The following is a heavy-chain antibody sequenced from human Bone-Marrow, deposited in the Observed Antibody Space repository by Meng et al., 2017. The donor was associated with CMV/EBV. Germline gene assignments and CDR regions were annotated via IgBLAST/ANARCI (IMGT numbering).Heavy chain of an antibody. CDR3: ARVLQIIMAARHGWFDP. CDR1: GFTFSSYW. D-gene: IGHD6-6*01. Sequence: GESLKISCAASGFTFSSYWMTWVRQAPGRGLEWVANIKEDGGEKYYVDSVKGRFAISRDNAKNSLYLQMNSLRVEDTAVYYRARVLQIIMAARHGWFDPWGQGTLVTVSS. CDR2: IKEDGGEK. J-gene: IGHJ5*02. V-gene: IGHV3-7*01.